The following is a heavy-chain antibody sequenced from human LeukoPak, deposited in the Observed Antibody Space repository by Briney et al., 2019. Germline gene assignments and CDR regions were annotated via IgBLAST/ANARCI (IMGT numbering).Heavy chain of an antibody. J-gene: IGHJ5*02. Sequence: GGSLRLSCAASGFTFSSYAMSWVRQAPGKGLEWVSAISGSGGSTSYAQKFQGRVTMTRDTSTSTVYMELSSLRSEDTAVYYCARDQDAPNSNWFDPWGQGTLVTVSS. CDR1: GFTFSSYA. D-gene: IGHD1-7*01. V-gene: IGHV3-23*01. CDR3: ARDQDAPNSNWFDP. CDR2: ISGSGGST.